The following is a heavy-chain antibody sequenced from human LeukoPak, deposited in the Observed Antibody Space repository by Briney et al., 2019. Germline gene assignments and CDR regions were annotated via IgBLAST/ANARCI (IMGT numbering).Heavy chain of an antibody. V-gene: IGHV4-30-2*01. CDR2: IYHSGST. CDR3: ARWEVRLNAFEM. CDR1: GGSISSGGYY. J-gene: IGHJ3*02. Sequence: SETLSLTCTVSGGSISSGGYYWSWIRQPPGKGLEWIGYIYHSGSTYYNPSLKSRVTISVDRSKNQFSLSLSSVTAADTAVYYCARWEVRLNAFEMWGQGTMDTVSS. D-gene: IGHD3-10*01.